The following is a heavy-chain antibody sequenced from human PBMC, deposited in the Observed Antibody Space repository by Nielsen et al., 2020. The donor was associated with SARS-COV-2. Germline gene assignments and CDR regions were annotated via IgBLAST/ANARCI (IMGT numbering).Heavy chain of an antibody. D-gene: IGHD5-12*01. CDR3: ARAGRGYSGYDYYCYYYMDV. Sequence: WIRQPPGKGLEWVSYISSSSTIYYADSVKGRFTISRDNAKNSLYLQMNSLRAEDTAVYYCARAGRGYSGYDYYCYYYMDVWGKGTTVTVSS. CDR2: ISSSSTI. J-gene: IGHJ6*03. V-gene: IGHV3-69-1*01.